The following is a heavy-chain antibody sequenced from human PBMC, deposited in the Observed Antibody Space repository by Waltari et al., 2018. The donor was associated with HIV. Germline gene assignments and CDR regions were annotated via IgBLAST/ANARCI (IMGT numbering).Heavy chain of an antibody. CDR3: TTEEVYGSGSCLDS. V-gene: IGHV3-15*01. CDR1: EFSFDNAW. CDR2: ITTKPEGGAT. J-gene: IGHJ4*03. Sequence: EFSFDNAWMNWVRQAPGKGLEWVGRITTKPEGGATDFAAAVKGRFTISRNDSINMLYLQMNSLKVEDTGIYYCTTEEVYGSGSCLDSWGQGTLVTVSS. D-gene: IGHD3-10*01.